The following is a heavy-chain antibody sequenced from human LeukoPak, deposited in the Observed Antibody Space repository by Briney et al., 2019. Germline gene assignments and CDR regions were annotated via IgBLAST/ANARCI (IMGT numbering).Heavy chain of an antibody. CDR1: GFPLSSYA. CDR3: AKEVTYGGAAFDV. Sequence: GGSLRLSCAVSGFPLSSYAMSWVRQAPGKGLEWISYISSTRPTIYYADSVKGRFTISRDDAKSSLYLQMNSLRVEDTAVYYCAKEVTYGGAAFDVWGQGTTVTVSS. V-gene: IGHV3-48*01. D-gene: IGHD3-10*01. J-gene: IGHJ3*01. CDR2: ISSTRPTI.